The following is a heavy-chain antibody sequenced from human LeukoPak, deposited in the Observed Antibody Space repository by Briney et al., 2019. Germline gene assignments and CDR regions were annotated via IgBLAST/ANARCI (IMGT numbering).Heavy chain of an antibody. CDR3: ARDSGDEYYDFWSGYYGSWFDP. V-gene: IGHV4-4*02. CDR1: GGSTSSSNW. J-gene: IGHJ5*02. D-gene: IGHD3-3*01. CDR2: IYHSGST. Sequence: SETLSLTCAVSGGSTSSSNWWSWVRQPPGKGLEWIGEIYHSGSTNYNPSLKSRVTISVDKSKNQFSLKLSSVTAADTAVYYCARDSGDEYYDFWSGYYGSWFDPWGQGTLVTVSS.